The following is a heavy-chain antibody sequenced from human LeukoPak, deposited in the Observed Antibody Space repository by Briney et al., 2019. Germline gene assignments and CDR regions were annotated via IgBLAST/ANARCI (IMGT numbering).Heavy chain of an antibody. D-gene: IGHD4-17*01. J-gene: IGHJ4*02. CDR1: GFTFSDYY. CDR3: ARDEYIHGDLTNFDS. CDR2: ISSSGSMI. V-gene: IGHV3-11*04. Sequence: PGGSLRLSCAASGFTFSDYYMSWIRQAPGKGLEWVSYISSSGSMISDADSVKGRFTISRDNAKKSLYPQMNSLRAEDTAVYYCARDEYIHGDLTNFDSWGQGTLVIVSS.